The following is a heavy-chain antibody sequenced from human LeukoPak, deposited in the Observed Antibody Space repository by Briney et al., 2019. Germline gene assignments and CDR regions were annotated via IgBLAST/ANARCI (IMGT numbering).Heavy chain of an antibody. J-gene: IGHJ4*02. D-gene: IGHD6-19*01. CDR2: INHSGST. Sequence: GSLRLSCAASGFTVSSNYMSWVRQAPGKGLEWIGEINHSGSTNYNPSLKSRVTISVDTSKNQFSLKLSSVTAADTAVYYCAPEIAVAGTHTWGQGTLVTVSS. CDR1: GFTVSSNY. V-gene: IGHV4-34*08. CDR3: APEIAVAGTHT.